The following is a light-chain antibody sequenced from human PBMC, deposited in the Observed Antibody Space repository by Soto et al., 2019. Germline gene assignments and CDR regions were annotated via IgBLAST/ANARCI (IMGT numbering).Light chain of an antibody. CDR2: DAS. Sequence: EIVLTQPPCTLSLSPGERATLSCGASQSVDSSCLAWYQQKPGLAPRLLIYDASNRATGIPDRVSGSGSGTDFTLTISRLEPEDSAVYYCQQYGTSPQTFGQGTKVDIK. CDR3: QQYGTSPQT. CDR1: QSVDSSC. J-gene: IGKJ1*01. V-gene: IGKV3D-20*01.